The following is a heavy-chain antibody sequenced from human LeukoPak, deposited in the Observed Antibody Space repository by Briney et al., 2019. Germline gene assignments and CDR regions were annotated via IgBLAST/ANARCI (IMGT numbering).Heavy chain of an antibody. Sequence: GGFLRLSCAASGFTFSDVSMAWVRQAPGKGLEWVGRVLTESDGGTADYAAPVKGRFTISRDDSKDTLYLQMNSLKAEDTAMYFCATDYKPGTYYFDFWGQGTLVTVSS. CDR3: ATDYKPGTYYFDF. CDR1: GFTFSDVS. J-gene: IGHJ4*02. D-gene: IGHD5-24*01. V-gene: IGHV3-15*01. CDR2: VLTESDGGTA.